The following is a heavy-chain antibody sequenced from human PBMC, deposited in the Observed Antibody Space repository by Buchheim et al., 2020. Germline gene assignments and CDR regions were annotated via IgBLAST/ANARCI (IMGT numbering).Heavy chain of an antibody. CDR3: VRDLQDSGYDSPGDDFAS. CDR2: INEDGSFM. J-gene: IGHJ4*02. D-gene: IGHD5-12*01. CDR1: GFTFSRQW. Sequence: EVQLVESGGGLVQPGGSLRLSCAASGFTFSRQWMHWVRQAPGKGLLWVSRINEDGSFMSYADSVQGRFIISSDNAKNTLFLKINTLRVEDTAVYFCVRDLQDSGYDSPGDDFASWGQGTL. V-gene: IGHV3-74*01.